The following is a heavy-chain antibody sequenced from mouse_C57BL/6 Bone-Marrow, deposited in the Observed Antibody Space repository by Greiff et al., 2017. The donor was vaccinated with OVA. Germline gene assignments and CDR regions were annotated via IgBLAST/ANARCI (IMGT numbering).Heavy chain of an antibody. Sequence: QVQLKQSGPGILQPSQTLSLTCSFSGFSLSTFGMGVGWIRQPSGKGLEWLAHIWWDDDKYYNPALKSRLTISKDTSKNQVFRKIANVDTADTATYYGARIALDSSGYGFAYWGQGTLVTVSA. J-gene: IGHJ3*01. CDR3: ARIALDSSGYGFAY. V-gene: IGHV8-8*01. D-gene: IGHD3-2*02. CDR1: GFSLSTFGMG. CDR2: IWWDDDK.